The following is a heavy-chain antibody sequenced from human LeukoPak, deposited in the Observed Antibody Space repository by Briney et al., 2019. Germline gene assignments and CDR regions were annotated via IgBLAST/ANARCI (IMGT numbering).Heavy chain of an antibody. Sequence: GGSLRLSCAASGFTFSSYWMSWVRQAPGKGLEWVAFIRYDGSNKYYADSVKGRFTISRDNSKNTLYLQMNSLRAEDTAVYYCAKDRHGYSYGQIDYWGQGTLVTVSS. CDR3: AKDRHGYSYGQIDY. V-gene: IGHV3-30*02. J-gene: IGHJ4*02. CDR1: GFTFSSYW. CDR2: IRYDGSNK. D-gene: IGHD5-18*01.